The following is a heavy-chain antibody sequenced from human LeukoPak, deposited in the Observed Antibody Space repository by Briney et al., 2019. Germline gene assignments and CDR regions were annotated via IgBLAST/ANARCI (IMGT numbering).Heavy chain of an antibody. Sequence: GESLKISCKGSGYSFTSYWISWVRQMPGKGLEWMGRIDPSDSYTNYSPSFQGHVTISADESISTAYLQWSSLKASDTAMYYCAPHRGGLEDLTFDPWGQGTLVTVSS. CDR3: APHRGGLEDLTFDP. CDR2: IDPSDSYT. CDR1: GYSFTSYW. J-gene: IGHJ5*02. D-gene: IGHD3-10*01. V-gene: IGHV5-10-1*01.